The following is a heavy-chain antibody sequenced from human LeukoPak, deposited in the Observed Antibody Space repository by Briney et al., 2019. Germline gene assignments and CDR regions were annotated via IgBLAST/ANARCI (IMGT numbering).Heavy chain of an antibody. Sequence: SETLSLTCTVSNYSISSGYYWAWIRQPPGKGLEWIGNIYHSGNTYYNPSLKSRVSLSVDTSENQFSLKLSSVTAADTAVYYCAGTYSLYDPFDIWGQGTMVTVSS. V-gene: IGHV4-38-2*02. J-gene: IGHJ3*02. D-gene: IGHD6-13*01. CDR2: IYHSGNT. CDR1: NYSISSGYY. CDR3: AGTYSLYDPFDI.